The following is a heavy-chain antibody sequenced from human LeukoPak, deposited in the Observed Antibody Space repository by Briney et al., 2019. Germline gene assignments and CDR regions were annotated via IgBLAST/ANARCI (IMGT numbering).Heavy chain of an antibody. CDR1: GFTFSTYS. D-gene: IGHD6-19*01. V-gene: IGHV3-21*01. CDR2: ISSSSYI. Sequence: PGGSLRLSCAASGFTFSTYSMNWVRQAPGKGLEWVSSISSSSYIYYADSVKGRFTISRDNAKDSLYLQMNGLRAEDTAVYYCARDRSASIAVVTAEIDYWGQGTLVTVSS. CDR3: ARDRSASIAVVTAEIDY. J-gene: IGHJ4*02.